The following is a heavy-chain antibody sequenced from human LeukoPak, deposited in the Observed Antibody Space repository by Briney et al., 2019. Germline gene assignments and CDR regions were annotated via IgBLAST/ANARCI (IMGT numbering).Heavy chain of an antibody. CDR1: GYTFTTYA. V-gene: IGHV1-3*04. CDR3: ARDMGSGSLHY. D-gene: IGHD1-26*01. Sequence: GASVKVSCKASGYTFTTYAIRWVRQAPRQRLEWLGWINTGNGDTRYSQTFQGRVTITRDTSASTAYMELSSLRPEDTAMYYCARDMGSGSLHYWGQGTLVTVSS. CDR2: INTGNGDT. J-gene: IGHJ4*02.